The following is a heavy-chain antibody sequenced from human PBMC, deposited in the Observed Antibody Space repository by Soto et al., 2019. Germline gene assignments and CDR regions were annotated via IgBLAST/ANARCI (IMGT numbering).Heavy chain of an antibody. Sequence: QVQLQESGPGLVKPSETLSLTCDVSGDSISSPTWWTWVRQPPGKWLEWIGEVYHSGSTNYNSSLKSRVTISVDKSKNQFSLRLTSVTAAETAVYYCATRAPIDGDPYWGQGTLVTVSS. J-gene: IGHJ4*02. CDR1: GDSISSPTW. CDR3: ATRAPIDGDPY. D-gene: IGHD4-17*01. V-gene: IGHV4-4*02. CDR2: VYHSGST.